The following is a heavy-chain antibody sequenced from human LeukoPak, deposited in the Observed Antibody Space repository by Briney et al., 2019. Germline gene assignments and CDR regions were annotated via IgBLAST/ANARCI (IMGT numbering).Heavy chain of an antibody. CDR1: GYTFTTYY. CDR3: ARDGEVASSYGYYYYYMDV. J-gene: IGHJ6*03. CDR2: ITPSGGST. V-gene: IGHV1-46*01. D-gene: IGHD5-18*01. Sequence: ASVKVSCKASGYTFTTYYMHWVRQAPGQGLEWMGIITPSGGSTSYAQKFQGRVTMTRDTSTSTVDMELSSLRSEDTAVYYCARDGEVASSYGYYYYYMDVWGKGTTVTVSS.